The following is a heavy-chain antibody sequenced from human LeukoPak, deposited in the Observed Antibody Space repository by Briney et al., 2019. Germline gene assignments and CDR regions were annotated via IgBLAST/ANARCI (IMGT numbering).Heavy chain of an antibody. J-gene: IGHJ5*02. V-gene: IGHV4-34*01. D-gene: IGHD2-15*01. CDR1: GGSFSGYC. Sequence: SETLSLTCAVYGGSFSGYCWSWIRQPPGKGLEWIGEINHSGSTNYNPSLKSRVTISVDTSKNQFSLKLSSVTAADTAVYYCARGGLGYYSGGSCYDWFDPWGQGTLVTVSS. CDR2: INHSGST. CDR3: ARGGLGYYSGGSCYDWFDP.